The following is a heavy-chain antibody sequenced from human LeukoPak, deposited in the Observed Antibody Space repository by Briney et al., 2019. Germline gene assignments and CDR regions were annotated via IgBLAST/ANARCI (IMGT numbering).Heavy chain of an antibody. J-gene: IGHJ4*02. CDR2: INPNSGGT. D-gene: IGHD3-10*01. Sequence: ASVKVSCKASGYTFTGYYMHWVRQAPGQGLEWMGWINPNSGGTNYAQKFQGRVTMTTDTSTSTAYMELRSLRSDDTAVYYCARGPGGYPDYWGQGTLVTVSS. CDR3: ARGPGGYPDY. CDR1: GYTFTGYY. V-gene: IGHV1-2*02.